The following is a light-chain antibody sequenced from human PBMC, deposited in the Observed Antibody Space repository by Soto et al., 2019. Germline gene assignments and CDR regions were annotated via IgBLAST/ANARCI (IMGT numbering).Light chain of an antibody. CDR1: NSDVGAYNY. J-gene: IGLJ3*02. CDR2: DVS. V-gene: IGLV2-14*03. Sequence: QSALTQPASVSGSPGQSITISCAGSNSDVGAYNYVSWYQQHPGKAPKLIIFDVSNQPSWVSDRFSASKSGNTASLTIFGGEPEDDAAYYCSSLTTSGARVFGGGTKLTVL. CDR3: SSLTTSGARV.